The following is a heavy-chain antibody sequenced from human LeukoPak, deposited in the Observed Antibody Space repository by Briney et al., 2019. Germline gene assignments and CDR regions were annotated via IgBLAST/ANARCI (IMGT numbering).Heavy chain of an antibody. V-gene: IGHV3-30*18. D-gene: IGHD3-9*01. J-gene: IGHJ4*02. CDR3: AKDGARYLLTYYFEY. Sequence: GGSLRLSCAASGFTFSTYTMGWVRQAPGKGLEWVAAISYDGSKQLYADSVKGRFTISRDNSKNTLNLQMNSLRDEDTAVYYCAKDGARYLLTYYFEYWGQGTLVTVSS. CDR1: GFTFSTYT. CDR2: ISYDGSKQ.